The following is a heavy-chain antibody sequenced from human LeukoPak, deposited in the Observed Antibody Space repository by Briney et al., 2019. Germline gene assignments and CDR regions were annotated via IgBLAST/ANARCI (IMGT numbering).Heavy chain of an antibody. CDR1: RYSFTSYW. J-gene: IGHJ3*02. CDR3: ARLTGYSGYDWGLYAFDI. Sequence: GESLKISCKGSRYSFTSYWIGWVRQMPGKGLEWMGIIYPGDSDTRYSPSFQGQVTISADKSISTAYLQWSSLKASDTAMYYCARLTGYSGYDWGLYAFDIWGQGTMVTVSS. D-gene: IGHD5-12*01. V-gene: IGHV5-51*01. CDR2: IYPGDSDT.